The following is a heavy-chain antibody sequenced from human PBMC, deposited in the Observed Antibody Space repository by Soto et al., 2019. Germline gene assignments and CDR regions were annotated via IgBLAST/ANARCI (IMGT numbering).Heavy chain of an antibody. D-gene: IGHD3-22*01. J-gene: IGHJ4*02. CDR1: GDSIWIYY. CDR2: IYYTGST. CDR3: ARLGGYYQAFDN. V-gene: IGHV4-59*08. Sequence: SETLSLTCTVSGDSIWIYYWGWIRQPPGKGLEWVGYIYYTGSTKYNPSLKSRVTISVDTSKNQVSLKLTSVTAADTAVYYCARLGGYYQAFDNWGQGTLVTVSS.